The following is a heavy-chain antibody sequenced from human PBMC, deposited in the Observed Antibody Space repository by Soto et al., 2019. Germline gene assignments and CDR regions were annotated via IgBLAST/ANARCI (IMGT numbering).Heavy chain of an antibody. J-gene: IGHJ6*02. V-gene: IGHV6-1*01. CDR1: GDSVSGNSAA. CDR3: AKALRYFDWLLRPWNSMDV. D-gene: IGHD3-9*01. Sequence: SQTLSLTCAISGDSVSGNSAAWNWIRQSPSRGLEWLGRTYYRSKWYNDYAVSVKSRITINPDTSKNQFSLQLNSVTPEDTAVYYCAKALRYFDWLLRPWNSMDVWGQGTTVTVSS. CDR2: TYYRSKWYN.